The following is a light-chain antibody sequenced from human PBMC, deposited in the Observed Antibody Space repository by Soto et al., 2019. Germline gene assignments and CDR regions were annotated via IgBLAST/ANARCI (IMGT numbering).Light chain of an antibody. Sequence: QSVLTQPPSASGTPGQRVTISCSGSSSNIGGHFVYWYHQLPGTAPQLLIYRNDQRPSGVPDRFSASKSGTSASLAISGRRSEDEADYYCASWDDSLNGPVFGGGTKLTVL. J-gene: IGLJ2*01. CDR2: RND. CDR3: ASWDDSLNGPV. CDR1: SSNIGGHF. V-gene: IGLV1-47*01.